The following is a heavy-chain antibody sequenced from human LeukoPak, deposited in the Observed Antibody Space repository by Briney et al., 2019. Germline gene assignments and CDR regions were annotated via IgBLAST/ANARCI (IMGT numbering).Heavy chain of an antibody. V-gene: IGHV4-39*01. CDR2: IYYSGST. CDR3: ARRPAAMLDAFDI. D-gene: IGHD2-2*01. CDR1: GGSISSGSYY. J-gene: IGHJ3*02. Sequence: SETLSLTCTVSGGSISSGSYYWGWIRQPPGKGLEWIGSIYYSGSTYYNPSLKSRVTISVDTSKNQFSLKLSSVTAADTAVYYCARRPAAMLDAFDIWGQGTMVTVSS.